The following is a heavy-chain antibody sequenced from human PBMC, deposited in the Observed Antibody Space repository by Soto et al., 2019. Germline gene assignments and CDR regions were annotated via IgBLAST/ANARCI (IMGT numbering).Heavy chain of an antibody. CDR1: GGSISSGDDY. CDR3: ARVVDYDFWSGYPTPVTAMSP. J-gene: IGHJ5*02. D-gene: IGHD3-3*01. V-gene: IGHV4-30-4*01. Sequence: SETLSLTCTVSGGSISSGDDYWSWIRQPPGKGLEWIGYIYYSGSTYYNPSLKSRVTISVDTSKNQFSLKLSSVTAADTAVYYCARVVDYDFWSGYPTPVTAMSPWGQGTLVTVS. CDR2: IYYSGST.